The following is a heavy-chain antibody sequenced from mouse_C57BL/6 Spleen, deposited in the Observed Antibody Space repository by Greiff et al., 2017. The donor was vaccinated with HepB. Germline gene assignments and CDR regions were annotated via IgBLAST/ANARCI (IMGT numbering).Heavy chain of an antibody. CDR3: ARGYYYGSSGWYFDV. Sequence: QVQLQQSGAELVKPGASVKMSCKASGYTFTTYPIEWLKQNPGKSLEWIGNFHPYNDDTKYNEKFKGKATLTVEKSSSTVYLELSRLTSDDSAVYYCARGYYYGSSGWYFDVWGTGTTLTVSS. J-gene: IGHJ1*03. V-gene: IGHV1-47*01. CDR1: GYTFTTYP. CDR2: FHPYNDDT. D-gene: IGHD1-1*01.